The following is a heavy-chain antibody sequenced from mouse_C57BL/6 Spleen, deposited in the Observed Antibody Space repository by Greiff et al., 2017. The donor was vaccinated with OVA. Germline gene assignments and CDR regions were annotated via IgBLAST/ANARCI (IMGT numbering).Heavy chain of an antibody. CDR2: ISSGGSYT. D-gene: IGHD1-1*01. CDR1: GFTFSSYG. Sequence: EVQVVESGGDLVKPGGSLKLSCAASGFTFSSYGMSWVRQTPDKRLEWVATISSGGSYTYYPDSVKGRFTISRDNAKNTLYLQMSSLKSEDTAMYYCARQIITTLVGDYFDYWGQGTTLTVSS. V-gene: IGHV5-6*01. CDR3: ARQIITTLVGDYFDY. J-gene: IGHJ2*01.